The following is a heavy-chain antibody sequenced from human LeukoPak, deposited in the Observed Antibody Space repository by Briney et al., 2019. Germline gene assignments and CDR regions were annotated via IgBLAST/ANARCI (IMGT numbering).Heavy chain of an antibody. CDR1: AFTFSSYA. V-gene: IGHV3-23*01. Sequence: GGSLRLSCAASAFTFSSYAMSWVRQAPGEGLEWVSAISGSGGATYYADSVTGRFTISRDNSKNTLYLQRNSRRAEDTAVYYCAKDRIVVVPAAAHSYYGMDVWGQGTTVTVSS. CDR3: AKDRIVVVPAAAHSYYGMDV. J-gene: IGHJ6*02. D-gene: IGHD2-2*01. CDR2: ISGSGGAT.